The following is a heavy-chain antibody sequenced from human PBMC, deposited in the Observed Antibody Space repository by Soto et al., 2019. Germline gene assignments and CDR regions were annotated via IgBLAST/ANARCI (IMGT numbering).Heavy chain of an antibody. Sequence: QVQLVESGGGLVKPGGSLRLSCAASEFTFSDYYMSWIRQAPGKGLAWVSYLSSSGNTIYYADSVKGRFTISRDNAKNSLYLHMTSLRAEATAVYYCPRASPIAVADHLDYWGQGTLGTVSS. V-gene: IGHV3-11*01. CDR3: PRASPIAVADHLDY. CDR1: EFTFSDYY. J-gene: IGHJ4*02. D-gene: IGHD6-19*01. CDR2: LSSSGNTI.